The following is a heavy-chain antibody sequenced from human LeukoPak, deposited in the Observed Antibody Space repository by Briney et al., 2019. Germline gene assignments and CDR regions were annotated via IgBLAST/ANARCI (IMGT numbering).Heavy chain of an antibody. D-gene: IGHD6-6*01. Sequence: SETLSLTCTVSGDSISSYYWSWIRQPPGKGLEWIGYIYTSGGTNYIPSLKGRVTISIDTSKSQFSLKLSSVTAADSAAYYCARLTRLSTSPDRYYLDYWGQGTLVTVSS. CDR3: ARLTRLSTSPDRYYLDY. CDR2: IYTSGGT. V-gene: IGHV4-4*09. J-gene: IGHJ4*02. CDR1: GDSISSYY.